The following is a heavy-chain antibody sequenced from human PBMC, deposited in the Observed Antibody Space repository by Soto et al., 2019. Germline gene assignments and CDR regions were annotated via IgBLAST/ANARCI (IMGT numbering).Heavy chain of an antibody. CDR3: ASQLRFDAFDI. CDR2: ISSSSSTI. D-gene: IGHD2-2*01. V-gene: IGHV3-48*01. J-gene: IGHJ3*02. CDR1: GFSFSSYS. Sequence: GGSLRLSSAASGFSFSSYSMNWVRQAPGKGLEWVSYISSSSSTIYYADSVKGRFTISRDNAKNSLYLQMNSLRAEDTAVYYCASQLRFDAFDIWGQGTMVTVSS.